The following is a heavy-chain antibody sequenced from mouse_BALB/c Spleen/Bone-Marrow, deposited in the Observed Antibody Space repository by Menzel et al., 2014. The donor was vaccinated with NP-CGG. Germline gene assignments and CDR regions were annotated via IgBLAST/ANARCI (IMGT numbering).Heavy chain of an antibody. CDR3: ARVIGTRAFDS. CDR1: GFTFSSYA. CDR2: ISSGGTYT. J-gene: IGHJ2*01. V-gene: IGHV5-9-4*01. Sequence: EVQRVESGGGLVKPGGSLKLSCAASGFTFSSYAMSWVRQSPEKRLEWVAEISSGGTYTYYPDTVTGRFTISRDNAKNTLYLEMSSLRSEDTAMYYCARVIGTRAFDSWGQGTTLTVSS. D-gene: IGHD4-1*01.